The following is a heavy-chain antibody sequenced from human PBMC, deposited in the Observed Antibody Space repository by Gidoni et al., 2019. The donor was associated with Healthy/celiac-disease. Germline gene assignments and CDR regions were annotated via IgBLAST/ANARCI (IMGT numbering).Heavy chain of an antibody. V-gene: IGHV3-21*01. CDR2: ISSSSSYI. CDR3: AREGYCSGGSCYPLLSYYMDV. Sequence: EVQLVASGGGLVKPGGSLRLSCAASGFTFSSYSIDWVRQAPGKGLEWVSSISSSSSYIYYADSVKGRFTISRDNAKNSLYLQMNSLRAEDTAVYYCAREGYCSGGSCYPLLSYYMDVWGKGTTVTVSS. D-gene: IGHD2-15*01. J-gene: IGHJ6*03. CDR1: GFTFSSYS.